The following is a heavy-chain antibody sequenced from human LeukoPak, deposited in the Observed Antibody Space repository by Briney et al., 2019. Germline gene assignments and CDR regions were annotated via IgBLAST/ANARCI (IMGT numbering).Heavy chain of an antibody. CDR1: GDSINSNY. CDR3: ARLLAGCPGGRCRAHFDY. CDR2: IYYGGST. Sequence: SETLSLTCSVSGDSINSNYWSWMRQPPGKGLEWIGYIYYGGSTNYNPSLKSRVSISVDTSKNQFSLNLSSVTAADTAVYQGARLLAGCPGGRCRAHFDYWGQGTLVTVSS. V-gene: IGHV4-59*01. J-gene: IGHJ4*02. D-gene: IGHD2-15*01.